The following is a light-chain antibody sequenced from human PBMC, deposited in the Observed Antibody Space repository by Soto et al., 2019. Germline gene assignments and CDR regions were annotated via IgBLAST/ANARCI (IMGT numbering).Light chain of an antibody. CDR2: GAS. CDR3: QQYGNSRGT. J-gene: IGKJ1*01. V-gene: IGKV3-20*01. Sequence: EIVLTQSPATLSLSPGERATLSCRASQSVSTSYLAWYQQKPGQAPRLLIYGASSRATSIPDRFSGSGSGTDFTLTISGLEPEDFAVYYCQQYGNSRGTFGQGTKVDIK. CDR1: QSVSTSY.